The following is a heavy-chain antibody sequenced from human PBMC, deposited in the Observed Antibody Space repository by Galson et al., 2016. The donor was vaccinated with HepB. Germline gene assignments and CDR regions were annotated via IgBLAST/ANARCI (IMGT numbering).Heavy chain of an antibody. CDR3: AGAGDLTEYYLQY. Sequence: SETLSLTCTVSGDSISRSSYYWGWIRQSPGKGLEWIGSIYYSGSTSYNPSLKSRVTISIDTSKNQFSLKLTSVTAADTAVYYCAGAGDLTEYYLQYWGQGAQVAVSS. D-gene: IGHD7-27*01. CDR2: IYYSGST. J-gene: IGHJ4*02. V-gene: IGHV4-39*07. CDR1: GDSISRSSYY.